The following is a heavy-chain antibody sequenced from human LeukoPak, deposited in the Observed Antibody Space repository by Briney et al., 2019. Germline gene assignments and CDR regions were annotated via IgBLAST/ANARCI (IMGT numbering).Heavy chain of an antibody. CDR3: AKVPIPYSSGWYLNY. V-gene: IGHV3-7*01. Sequence: PGGSLRLSCAASGFTFSTFWMTWVRQAPGKGLEWMANIRQDGAEKYYVDSVKGRFTISRDNAKNSLYLQMNSLRAEDTAVYYCAKVPIPYSSGWYLNYWGQGTLVTVSS. J-gene: IGHJ4*02. CDR2: IRQDGAEK. D-gene: IGHD6-19*01. CDR1: GFTFSTFW.